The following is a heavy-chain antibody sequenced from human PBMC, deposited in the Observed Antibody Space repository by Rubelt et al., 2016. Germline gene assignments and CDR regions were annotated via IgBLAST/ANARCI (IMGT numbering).Heavy chain of an antibody. CDR2: ISSSSSYI. CDR3: ARDRDSSAKDAFDI. CDR1: GFTFSSYA. J-gene: IGHJ3*02. V-gene: IGHV3-21*01. Sequence: EVQLLESGGGLVQPGGSLRLSCAASGFTFSSYAMSWVRQAPAKGLEWVSSISSSSSYIYYADSVKGRFTISRDNAKNSLYLQMNSLRAEDTAVYYCARDRDSSAKDAFDIWGQGTMVTVSS. D-gene: IGHD6-25*01.